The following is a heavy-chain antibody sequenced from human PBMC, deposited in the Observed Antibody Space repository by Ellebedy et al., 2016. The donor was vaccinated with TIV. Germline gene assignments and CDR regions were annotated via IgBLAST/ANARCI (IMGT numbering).Heavy chain of an antibody. J-gene: IGHJ4*02. CDR2: INHSGST. V-gene: IGHV4-39*07. Sequence: SETLSLTCTVSGGSISSTNYYRVWIRQPPGKGLEWIGEINHSGSTNYNPSLKSRVSISVDTSKNQFSLRLTSVTAADTAIFYCARGLVSGRALDYWGQGTLVTVSS. CDR1: GGSISSTNYY. D-gene: IGHD2-15*01. CDR3: ARGLVSGRALDY.